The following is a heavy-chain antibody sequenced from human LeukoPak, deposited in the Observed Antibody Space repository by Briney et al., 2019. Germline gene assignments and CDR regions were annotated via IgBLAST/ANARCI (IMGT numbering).Heavy chain of an antibody. CDR2: IYHSGST. CDR3: AGSSWYRYYFDY. D-gene: IGHD6-13*01. Sequence: SETLSLTCAVSGGSISSGGYSWSWIRQPPGKGLEWIGYIYHSGSTYYNPSLKSRVTISVDRSKNQFSLKLSSVTAADTAVYYCAGSSWYRYYFDYWGQGTLVTVSS. CDR1: GGSISSGGYS. J-gene: IGHJ4*02. V-gene: IGHV4-30-2*01.